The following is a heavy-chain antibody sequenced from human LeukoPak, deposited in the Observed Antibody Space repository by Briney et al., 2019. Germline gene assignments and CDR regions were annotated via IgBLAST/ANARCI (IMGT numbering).Heavy chain of an antibody. CDR1: GYTFTDYY. Sequence: GASVKVSCKASGYTFTDYYMHWVRQAPGQGLEWMGWINPNSGGTNYAQKFQGRVSMTRDTSISTAYMELSRLRSDDTAVYYCARSFPNYSGWDAEYFQHWGQGTLSPSPQ. CDR3: ARSFPNYSGWDAEYFQH. J-gene: IGHJ1*01. D-gene: IGHD5-12*01. CDR2: INPNSGGT. V-gene: IGHV1-2*02.